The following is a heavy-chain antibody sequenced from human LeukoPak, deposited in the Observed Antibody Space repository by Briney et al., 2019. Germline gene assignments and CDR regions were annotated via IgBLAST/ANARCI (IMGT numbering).Heavy chain of an antibody. Sequence: ASETLSLTCTVSGGSISSSSYYWGWIRQPPGKGLEWIGCIYFSGSTYYNPSLKSRVTISVDTSKNQFSLKLSSVTAADTAVYYCARREGARPMDYWGQGTLVTVSS. CDR3: ARREGARPMDY. CDR2: IYFSGST. V-gene: IGHV4-39*01. J-gene: IGHJ4*02. D-gene: IGHD6-6*01. CDR1: GGSISSSSYY.